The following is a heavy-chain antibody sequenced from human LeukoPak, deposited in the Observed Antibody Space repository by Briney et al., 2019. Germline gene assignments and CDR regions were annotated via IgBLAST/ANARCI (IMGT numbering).Heavy chain of an antibody. J-gene: IGHJ6*02. CDR2: ISSSGSTI. CDR3: ARAPAAAGFYYYYGMDV. D-gene: IGHD6-13*01. V-gene: IGHV3-48*03. Sequence: GGSLRLSCAASGFTFSSYEMNWVRQAPGKGLEWVSYISSSGSTIYYADSVKGRFTISRDNAKNSLYLQMNSLRAEDTAVYCCARAPAAAGFYYYYGMDVWGQGTTVTVSS. CDR1: GFTFSSYE.